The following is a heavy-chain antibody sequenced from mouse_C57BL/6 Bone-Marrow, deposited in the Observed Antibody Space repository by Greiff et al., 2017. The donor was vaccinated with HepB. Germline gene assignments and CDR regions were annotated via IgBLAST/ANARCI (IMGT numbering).Heavy chain of an antibody. CDR3: ARGGMVTNYYAMDY. CDR1: GFTFSSYA. CDR2: ISDGGSYT. V-gene: IGHV5-4*03. J-gene: IGHJ4*01. D-gene: IGHD2-3*01. Sequence: EVMLVESGGGLVKPGGSLKLSCAASGFTFSSYAMSWVRQTPEKRLEWVATISDGGSYTYYPDNVKGRFTISRDNAKNNLYLPMSHLKSEDTAMYDCARGGMVTNYYAMDYWGQGTAVTVSS.